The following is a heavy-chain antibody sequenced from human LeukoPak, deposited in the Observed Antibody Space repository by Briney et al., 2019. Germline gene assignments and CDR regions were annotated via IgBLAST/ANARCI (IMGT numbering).Heavy chain of an antibody. CDR2: VYTSGST. V-gene: IGHV4-4*07. D-gene: IGHD3-10*01. CDR3: ARDGRQRVTMDTGALDI. Sequence: SETLSLTCSVSGGSISGYYWSWIRQPAGKGLEWLGRVYTSGSTNYNPSLKGRVTISMDTSKNQFSLKLGSVTAADTAVYYCARDGRQRVTMDTGALDIWGQGTMVTVSS. CDR1: GGSISGYY. J-gene: IGHJ3*02.